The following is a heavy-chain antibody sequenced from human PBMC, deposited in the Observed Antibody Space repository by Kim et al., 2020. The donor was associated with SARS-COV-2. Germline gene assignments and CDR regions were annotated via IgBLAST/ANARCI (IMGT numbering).Heavy chain of an antibody. J-gene: IGHJ4*02. CDR3: ARDARDSGWTFDH. Sequence: YAVSVKSRIINSADSSKNQFSLQLNSVTPDDTAVYYCARDARDSGWTFDHWGQGTLVTVSS. D-gene: IGHD6-19*01. V-gene: IGHV6-1*01.